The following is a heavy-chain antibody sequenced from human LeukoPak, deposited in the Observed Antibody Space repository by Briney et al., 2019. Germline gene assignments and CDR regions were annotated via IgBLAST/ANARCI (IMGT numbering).Heavy chain of an antibody. CDR3: AKTHTYYYGSGSYYDPFDY. D-gene: IGHD3-10*01. J-gene: IGHJ4*02. CDR1: GFTFSSYA. V-gene: IGHV3-23*01. CDR2: INGSGGST. Sequence: GGSLRLSCAASGFTFSSYAMSWVRQAPGKGLEWVSAINGSGGSTYYADSVKGRFTISRDNSKNTLYLQMNSLRAEDTAVYYCAKTHTYYYGSGSYYDPFDYWGQGTLVTVSS.